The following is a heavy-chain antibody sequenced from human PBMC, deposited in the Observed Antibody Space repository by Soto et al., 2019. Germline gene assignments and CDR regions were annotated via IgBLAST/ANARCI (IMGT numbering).Heavy chain of an antibody. V-gene: IGHV4-34*01. CDR2: INHSGST. D-gene: IGHD4-17*01. CDR1: GGSFSGYY. J-gene: IGHJ4*02. CDR3: ARGLPLGDYGDTVLAGY. Sequence: QVQLQQWGAGLLKPSETLSLTCAVYGGSFSGYYWSWIRQPPGKGLEWIGEINHSGSTNYNPSLNGRVPILVDTAKNQFSPELGSVTAAGTAVYYCARGLPLGDYGDTVLAGYWGQGTLVTVSS.